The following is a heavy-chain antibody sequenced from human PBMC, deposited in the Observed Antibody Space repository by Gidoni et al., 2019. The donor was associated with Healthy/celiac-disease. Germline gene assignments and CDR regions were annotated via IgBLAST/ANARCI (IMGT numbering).Heavy chain of an antibody. J-gene: IGHJ4*02. Sequence: QLQLQESGPGLVKPSETLSLTCTVSGGSISSSSYYWGWIRQPPGKGLEWIGSIYYSGSTYYNPSLKSRVTISVDTSKNQFSLKLSSVTAADTAVYYCARQEDIVVVPAATFDYWGQGTLVTVSS. D-gene: IGHD2-2*01. V-gene: IGHV4-39*01. CDR1: GGSISSSSYY. CDR3: ARQEDIVVVPAATFDY. CDR2: IYYSGST.